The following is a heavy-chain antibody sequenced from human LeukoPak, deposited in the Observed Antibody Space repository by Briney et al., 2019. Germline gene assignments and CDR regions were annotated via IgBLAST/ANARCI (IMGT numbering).Heavy chain of an antibody. CDR3: ARLVAVTGTVDYFDP. CDR2: IYYKGIT. Sequence: SETLSLTCVVSGGSISGYHWSWIRQPPGKGLEWIGCIYYKGITNYNPSLKSRVTISLDTSKSQFSLNLRSATAADTAVYYCARLVAVTGTVDYFDPWGQGAVVTVSS. V-gene: IGHV4-59*08. J-gene: IGHJ5*02. CDR1: GGSISGYH. D-gene: IGHD2-21*02.